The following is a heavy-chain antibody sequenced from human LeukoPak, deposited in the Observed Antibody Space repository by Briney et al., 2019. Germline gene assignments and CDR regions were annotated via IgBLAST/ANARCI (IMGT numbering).Heavy chain of an antibody. D-gene: IGHD5-12*01. Sequence: SETLSLTCTVSGGSISSSNWWSWVRQPPGKGLEWIGEIYHSGSTNYNPSLKSRVTISVDKSKNQFPLKLSSVTAADTAVYYWARGGPWYSGYVDAFDIWGQGTMVTVSS. CDR3: ARGGPWYSGYVDAFDI. J-gene: IGHJ3*02. V-gene: IGHV4-4*02. CDR2: IYHSGST. CDR1: GGSISSSNW.